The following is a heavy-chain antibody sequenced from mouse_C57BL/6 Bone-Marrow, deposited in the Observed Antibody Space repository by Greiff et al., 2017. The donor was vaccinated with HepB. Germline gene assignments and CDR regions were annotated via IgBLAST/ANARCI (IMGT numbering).Heavy chain of an antibody. CDR3: TRVYYDYHFDY. D-gene: IGHD2-4*01. V-gene: IGHV5-9-1*02. Sequence: EVQRVESGEGLVKPGGSLKLSCAASGFTFSSYAMSWVRQTPEKRLEWVAYISSGGDYIYYAVTVKGRFTISRDNARNTLYLQMSSLKSEDTAMYYCTRVYYDYHFDYWGQGTTLTVSS. J-gene: IGHJ2*01. CDR1: GFTFSSYA. CDR2: ISSGGDYI.